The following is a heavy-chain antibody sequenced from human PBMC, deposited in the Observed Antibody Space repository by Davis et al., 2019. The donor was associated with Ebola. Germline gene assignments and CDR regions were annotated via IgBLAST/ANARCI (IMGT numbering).Heavy chain of an antibody. D-gene: IGHD1-26*01. Sequence: ASVKVSCKASGYTFTSYDINWVRQATGQGLEWMGWMNPNSGNTGYAQKFQGRVTMTRNTSISTAYMELSRLRSDDTAVYYCAREGRYSGSYPLDYWGQGTLVTVSS. CDR3: AREGRYSGSYPLDY. V-gene: IGHV1-8*01. CDR2: MNPNSGNT. J-gene: IGHJ4*02. CDR1: GYTFTSYD.